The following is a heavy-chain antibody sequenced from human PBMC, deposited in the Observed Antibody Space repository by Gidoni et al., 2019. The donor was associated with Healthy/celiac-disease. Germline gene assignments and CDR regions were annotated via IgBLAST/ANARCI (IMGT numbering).Heavy chain of an antibody. CDR2: ISYDGSNK. CDR1: GLTFSSYA. V-gene: IGHV3-30-3*01. Sequence: QVQLVESGGGVVHPGRSLRLPCAASGLTFSSYAMHCVRQAPGKGLEWVAVISYDGSNKYYADSVKGRFTISRDNSKNTLYLQMNSLRAEDTAVYYCARATKFGYFDYWGQGTLVTVSS. CDR3: ARATKFGYFDY. J-gene: IGHJ4*02. D-gene: IGHD3-16*01.